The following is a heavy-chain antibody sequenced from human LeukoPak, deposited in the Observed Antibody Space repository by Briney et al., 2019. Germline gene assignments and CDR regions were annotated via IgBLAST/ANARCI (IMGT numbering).Heavy chain of an antibody. CDR3: ARDWVQGGYSYGYNWFDP. CDR2: INPNSGGT. V-gene: IGHV1-2*06. D-gene: IGHD5-18*01. Sequence: DSVKVSCKASGYTFTGYYMHWVRQAPGQGLEWMGRINPNSGGTNYAQKFQGRVTMTRDTSISTAYMELSRLRSDDTAVYYCARDWVQGGYSYGYNWFDPWGQGTLVTVSS. J-gene: IGHJ5*02. CDR1: GYTFTGYY.